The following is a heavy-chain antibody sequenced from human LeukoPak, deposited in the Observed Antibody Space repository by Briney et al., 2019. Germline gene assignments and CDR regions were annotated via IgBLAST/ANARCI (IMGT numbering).Heavy chain of an antibody. Sequence: SETLSLTCTASGGSIRGYFWTWIRQPPGKGLEWIGYIYYSGSTNYNPSLNSRVTIAVDTSKNQFSLRLSSVTAADTAVYYCAMAYSSSWYYFDYWGQGTLVTVSS. V-gene: IGHV4-59*01. CDR2: IYYSGST. CDR3: AMAYSSSWYYFDY. D-gene: IGHD6-13*01. J-gene: IGHJ4*02. CDR1: GGSIRGYF.